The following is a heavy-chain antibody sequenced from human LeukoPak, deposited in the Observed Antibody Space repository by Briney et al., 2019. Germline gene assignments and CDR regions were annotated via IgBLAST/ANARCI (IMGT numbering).Heavy chain of an antibody. CDR2: ISGGGGST. CDR3: AKNRAGYNWYFDL. D-gene: IGHD3-9*01. J-gene: IGHJ2*01. V-gene: IGHV3-23*01. CDR1: GFTFSSYA. Sequence: PGASLRLSCAASGFTFSSYAMSWVRQAPGKGLEWVSAISGGGGSTYYADSVKGRFTISRDNSKNTLYLQMNSLRAEDTAVYYCAKNRAGYNWYFDLWGRGTPVTVSS.